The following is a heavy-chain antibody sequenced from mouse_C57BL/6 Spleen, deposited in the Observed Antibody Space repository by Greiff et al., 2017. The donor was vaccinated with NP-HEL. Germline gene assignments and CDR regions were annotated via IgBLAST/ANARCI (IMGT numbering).Heavy chain of an antibody. CDR3: ARFHYYGSSYIYAMDY. J-gene: IGHJ4*01. V-gene: IGHV1-39*01. D-gene: IGHD1-1*01. Sequence: EVQVVESGPELVKPGASVKISCKASGYSFTDYNMNWVKQSNGKSLEWIGVINPNYGTTSYNQKFKGKATLTVDQSSSTAYMQLNSLTSEDSAVYYCARFHYYGSSYIYAMDYWGQGTSVTVSS. CDR2: INPNYGTT. CDR1: GYSFTDYN.